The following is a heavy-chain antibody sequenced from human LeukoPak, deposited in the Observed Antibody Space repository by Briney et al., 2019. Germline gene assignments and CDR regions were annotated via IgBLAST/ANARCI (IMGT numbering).Heavy chain of an antibody. CDR2: ISDSGAYT. Sequence: GGSLRLSCAASGFTFSSYAMSWVRQAPGKGLECVSVISDSGAYTYYADSVKGRFSISRDNSKNTLYLQMNSLRTEDTAVYYCAKVWDTYHYDSSGSFDYWGQGTLVTVSS. V-gene: IGHV3-23*01. J-gene: IGHJ4*02. CDR3: AKVWDTYHYDSSGSFDY. D-gene: IGHD3-22*01. CDR1: GFTFSSYA.